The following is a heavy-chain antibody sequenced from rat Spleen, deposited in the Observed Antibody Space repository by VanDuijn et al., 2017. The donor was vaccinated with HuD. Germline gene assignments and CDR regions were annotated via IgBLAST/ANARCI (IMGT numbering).Heavy chain of an antibody. CDR3: AVHIAAISPLFAY. CDR2: INSAGST. V-gene: IGHV3-3*01. Sequence: EVQLQESGPGLVKPSQSLSLTCSVTGYSITSSYRWNWIRKFPGNKLEWMGYINSAGSTNYNPSLKSRISITRDTSKNQFFLQLNSVTTEDTATYYCAVHIAAISPLFAYWGQGTLVTVSS. D-gene: IGHD1-2*01. CDR1: GYSITSSYR. J-gene: IGHJ3*01.